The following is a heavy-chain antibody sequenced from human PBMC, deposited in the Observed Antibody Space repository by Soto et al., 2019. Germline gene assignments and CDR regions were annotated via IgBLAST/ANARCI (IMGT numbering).Heavy chain of an antibody. Sequence: QVQLVQSGAEVKKPGASVKVSCKASGYTFNNYGISWVRQAPGQGLEWMGWIGPYNGNTDHAQNFQGRVTMTTDTSTNTAYMGLRSLRSDDTALYYCARCYCSVGSCYTCLHFDLWGRGTLVTVSS. CDR1: GYTFNNYG. V-gene: IGHV1-18*01. J-gene: IGHJ2*01. CDR3: ARCYCSVGSCYTCLHFDL. D-gene: IGHD2-15*01. CDR2: IGPYNGNT.